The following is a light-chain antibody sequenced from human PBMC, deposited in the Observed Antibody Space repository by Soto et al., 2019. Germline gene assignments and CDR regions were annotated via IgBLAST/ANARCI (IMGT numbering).Light chain of an antibody. CDR2: AAS. V-gene: IGKV1-39*01. CDR3: HHSYSSPPT. Sequence: DLQMTPSPSSLSASVEDRVIITCRASQSISNHLNWYQQKPGKAPKLLIFAASSLQSGVPSRISGSRYGRDFTLTIRSLQPEEFATYYCHHSYSSPPTFGQGSQV. CDR1: QSISNH. J-gene: IGKJ1*01.